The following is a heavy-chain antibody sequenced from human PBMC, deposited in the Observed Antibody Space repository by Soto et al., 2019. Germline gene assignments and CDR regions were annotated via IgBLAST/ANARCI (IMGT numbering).Heavy chain of an antibody. J-gene: IGHJ6*02. CDR3: ARDKVTPPVEWFLVYYYGMDV. D-gene: IGHD3-3*01. V-gene: IGHV3-30-3*01. CDR1: GFTFSSYA. CDR2: ISYDGSNK. Sequence: RGSLRLSCAASGFTFSSYAMHWVRQAPGKGLEWVAVISYDGSNKYYADSVKGRFTISRDNSKNTLYLQMNSLRAEDTAVYYCARDKVTPPVEWFLVYYYGMDVWGQGTTVTVSS.